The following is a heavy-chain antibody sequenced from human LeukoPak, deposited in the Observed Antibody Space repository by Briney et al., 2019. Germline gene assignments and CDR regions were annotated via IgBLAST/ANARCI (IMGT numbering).Heavy chain of an antibody. CDR1: GGSISSYY. CDR3: ARHLTIFGVVIPNWFDP. D-gene: IGHD3-3*01. J-gene: IGHJ5*02. Sequence: SETLSLTCTVSGGSISSYYWSWIRQPPGKGLEWIGYIYYSGSTNYNPSLKSRVTISVDTSKNQFSLKLSSVTAADTVVYYCARHLTIFGVVIPNWFDPWGQGTLVTVSS. CDR2: IYYSGST. V-gene: IGHV4-59*01.